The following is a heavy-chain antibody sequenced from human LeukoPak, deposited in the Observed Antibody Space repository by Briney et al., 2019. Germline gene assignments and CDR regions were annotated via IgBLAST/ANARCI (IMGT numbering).Heavy chain of an antibody. V-gene: IGHV3-30*18. J-gene: IGHJ4*02. Sequence: GGSLRLSCAASGFTFSSYGMHWVRQAPGKGLEWVAVISYDGSNKYYADSVKGRFTISRDNSKNTLYLQMNSLRVEDTAVYYCAKDRSSGWYYFDYWGQGTLVTVSS. CDR3: AKDRSSGWYYFDY. D-gene: IGHD6-19*01. CDR1: GFTFSSYG. CDR2: ISYDGSNK.